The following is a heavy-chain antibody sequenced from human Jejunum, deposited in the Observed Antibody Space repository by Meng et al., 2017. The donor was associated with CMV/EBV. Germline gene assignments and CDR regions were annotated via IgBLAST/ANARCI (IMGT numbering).Heavy chain of an antibody. V-gene: IGHV3-23*04. CDR2: ISASGAGT. J-gene: IGHJ4*01. CDR3: VTNSGGLGY. D-gene: IGHD6-19*01. CDR1: GFTIITYD. Sequence: EVLLGESVGGLVLPGVSLRLSCAASGFTIITYDMIGVRQAPGKGLEWVSTISASGAGTYYADSVKGRFTISRDPSKNTLYLQMNSLTTEDTAVYFCVTNSGGLGYWGHGTLVTVSS.